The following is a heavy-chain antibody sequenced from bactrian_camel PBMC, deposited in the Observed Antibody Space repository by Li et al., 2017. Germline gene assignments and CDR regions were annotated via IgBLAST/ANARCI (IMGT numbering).Heavy chain of an antibody. Sequence: VQLVESGGGEVQPGESLRLTCVASGFTFSEYYMSWVRQAPGKDLEWLASIYADGSRTDYRSSVKGRFTISGDNAKNTVDLQMNSLKPEDTAMYYCAAGRWGCRSPYEYIYWGQGTQVTVS. V-gene: IGHV3S5*01. CDR1: GFTFSEYY. CDR3: AAGRWGCRSPYEYIY. J-gene: IGHJ4*01. D-gene: IGHD3*01. CDR2: IYADGSRT.